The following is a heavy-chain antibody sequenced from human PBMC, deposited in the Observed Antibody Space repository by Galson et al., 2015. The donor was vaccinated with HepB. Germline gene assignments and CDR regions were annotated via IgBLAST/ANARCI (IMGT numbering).Heavy chain of an antibody. Sequence: SVKVSCKASGGTFSSYAISWVRQAPGQGLEWMGGIIPIFGTANYAQKFQGRVTITADESTSTAYMELSSLRSEDTAVYYCARSRSALYYDIPFDYWGQGTLVTVSS. CDR1: GGTFSSYA. CDR2: IIPIFGTA. V-gene: IGHV1-69*13. J-gene: IGHJ4*02. CDR3: ARSRSALYYDIPFDY. D-gene: IGHD3-9*01.